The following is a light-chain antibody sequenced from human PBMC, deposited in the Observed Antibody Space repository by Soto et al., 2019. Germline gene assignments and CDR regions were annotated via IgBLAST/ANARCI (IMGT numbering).Light chain of an antibody. J-gene: IGLJ1*01. CDR2: DDS. CDR3: QVWDTRSEHYV. V-gene: IGLV3-21*02. CDR1: SIGSKS. Sequence: SYDLTRSPSVSVAPGQTVSITCGGSSIGSKSVHWYQQKPGQAPVLVVYDDSDRRSGIPERFSGSNPGNTATLTITRVEAGDEADYHCQVWDTRSEHYVFGAGTKVTVL.